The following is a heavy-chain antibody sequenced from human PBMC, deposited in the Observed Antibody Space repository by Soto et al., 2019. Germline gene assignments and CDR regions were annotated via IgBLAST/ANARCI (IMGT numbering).Heavy chain of an antibody. CDR1: GDSFTNYA. V-gene: IGHV1-69*01. Sequence: QVLLVQSGAEMKQPGSSVSVSCRASGDSFTNYAFTWVREAPGQGPEWLGGIILALGTPHYSQRFQGRLTITADESSSTFYMELGSLRLDDTAVYYCARYCTNTKCRGGYYLDLWGQGTLLTVSS. D-gene: IGHD2-8*01. J-gene: IGHJ5*02. CDR3: ARYCTNTKCRGGYYLDL. CDR2: IILALGTP.